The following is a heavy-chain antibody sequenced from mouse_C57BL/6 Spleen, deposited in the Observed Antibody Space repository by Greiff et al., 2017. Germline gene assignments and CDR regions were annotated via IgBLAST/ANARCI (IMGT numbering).Heavy chain of an antibody. V-gene: IGHV1-69*01. Sequence: VQLQQPGAELVMPGASVKLSCKASGYTFTSYWMHWVKQRPGQGLEWIGEIDPSDSYTNYNQKFKGKSTLTVDKSSSTAYMQLSSLTSEDSAVYYCARADSSGYGGNWGQGTLVTVSA. CDR3: ARADSSGYGGN. J-gene: IGHJ3*01. CDR1: GYTFTSYW. CDR2: IDPSDSYT. D-gene: IGHD3-2*02.